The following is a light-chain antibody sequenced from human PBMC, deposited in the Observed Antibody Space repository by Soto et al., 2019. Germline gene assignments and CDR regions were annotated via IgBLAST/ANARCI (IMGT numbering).Light chain of an antibody. V-gene: IGLV2-14*03. J-gene: IGLJ1*01. Sequence: QSVLTQPASVSDSPGQSITISCTGTSSDVGGSNFVSWYQQHPGKPPKLIIYDVAIRPSGVPDRFSGSKSGTSATLGITGFQTGDGADYYCGSWDSSLSAYVFGTGTKVTVL. CDR1: SSDVGGSNF. CDR3: GSWDSSLSAYV. CDR2: DVA.